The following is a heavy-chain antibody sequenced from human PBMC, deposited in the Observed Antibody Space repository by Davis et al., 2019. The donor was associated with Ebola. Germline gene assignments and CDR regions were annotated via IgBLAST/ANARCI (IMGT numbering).Heavy chain of an antibody. Sequence: PGGSLRLSCAASGFTFSSYAMSWVRQAPGKGLEWVSGISDNGGSTYYADSVKGRFTISRDNSKNTLYLQMNSLRAEDTAVYYCAKDPSIRVNYDSSGYYHDAFDIWGQGTMVTVSS. J-gene: IGHJ3*02. CDR2: ISDNGGST. CDR1: GFTFSSYA. D-gene: IGHD3-22*01. V-gene: IGHV3-23*01. CDR3: AKDPSIRVNYDSSGYYHDAFDI.